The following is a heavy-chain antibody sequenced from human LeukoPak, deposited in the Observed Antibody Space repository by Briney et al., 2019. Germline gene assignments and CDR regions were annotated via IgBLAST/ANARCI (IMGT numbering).Heavy chain of an antibody. Sequence: SETLSLTCGVSVGSLSGDYCSWVRRPPDKELGWIGDIHSSGSTNDSPSLKRRLTLSVATSKNQFSLNLNSVTAADTAVYYCARVGVMATVNGYRYHALDVWGQGTTVAVSS. CDR1: VGSLSGDY. D-gene: IGHD5-12*01. CDR2: IHSSGST. CDR3: ARVGVMATVNGYRYHALDV. V-gene: IGHV4-34*11. J-gene: IGHJ6*02.